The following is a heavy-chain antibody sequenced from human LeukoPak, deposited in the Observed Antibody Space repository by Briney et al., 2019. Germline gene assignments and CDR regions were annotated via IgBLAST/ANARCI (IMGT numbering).Heavy chain of an antibody. V-gene: IGHV4-34*01. CDR3: ARVYNWNGPLGYYYYMDV. D-gene: IGHD1-20*01. J-gene: IGHJ6*03. CDR1: GGSFSAYY. Sequence: PSETLSLTCAVYGGSFSAYYWSWIRKPPGQGLDWNGEINHSASTNYSPSLKVRITMSVDTSKLQFALRLNSVTAADTAVYYCARVYNWNGPLGYYYYMDVWGKGTTVTASS. CDR2: INHSAST.